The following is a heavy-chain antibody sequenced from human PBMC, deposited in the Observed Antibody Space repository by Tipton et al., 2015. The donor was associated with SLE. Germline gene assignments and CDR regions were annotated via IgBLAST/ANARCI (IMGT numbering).Heavy chain of an antibody. D-gene: IGHD3-3*01. CDR1: GGSISSYY. CDR3: ARGLGWSGLGY. J-gene: IGHJ4*02. Sequence: TLSLTCTVSGGSISSYYWSWIRQPPGKGLEWIGYIYYSGSTNYNPSLKSRVTISVDTSKNQFSLKLSSVTAADTAVYYCARGLGWSGLGYWGQGSLVTVSS. V-gene: IGHV4-59*08. CDR2: IYYSGST.